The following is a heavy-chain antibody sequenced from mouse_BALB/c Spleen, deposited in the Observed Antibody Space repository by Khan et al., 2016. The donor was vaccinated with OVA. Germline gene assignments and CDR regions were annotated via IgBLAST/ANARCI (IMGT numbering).Heavy chain of an antibody. J-gene: IGHJ2*01. CDR2: MDPANDNP. CDR1: GSTIKDTH. D-gene: IGHD4-1*01. V-gene: IGHV14-3*02. Sequence: VQLQQSGAELVKPGASVRLSCTASGSTIKDTHMHWVKKRPEQGLEWIGRMDPANDNPKYAPGFQGKATITAEPSSNTAYLHLSSLTSEDTAVYYCAPAGTGDYFDYGGQGTTLTVSS. CDR3: APAGTGDYFDY.